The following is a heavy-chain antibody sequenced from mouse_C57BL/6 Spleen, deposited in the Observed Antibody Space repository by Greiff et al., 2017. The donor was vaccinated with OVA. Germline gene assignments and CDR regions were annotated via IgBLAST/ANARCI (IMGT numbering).Heavy chain of an antibody. J-gene: IGHJ2*01. CDR3: AGGYYVDY. CDR2: IDPSDSET. Sequence: QVHVKQPGAELVRPGSSVKLSCKASGYTFTSYWMHWVKQRPIQGLEWIGNIDPSDSETHYNQKFKDKATLTVDKSSSTAYMQLSSLTSEDSAVYYCAGGYYVDYWGQGTTLTVSS. V-gene: IGHV1-52*01. CDR1: GYTFTSYW. D-gene: IGHD1-1*02.